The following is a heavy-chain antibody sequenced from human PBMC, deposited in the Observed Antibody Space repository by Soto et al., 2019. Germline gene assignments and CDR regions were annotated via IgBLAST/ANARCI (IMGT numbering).Heavy chain of an antibody. CDR1: GYTFTRYT. D-gene: IGHD2-15*01. V-gene: IGHV1-3*01. CDR3: ARGIATGQLDP. J-gene: IGHJ5*02. CDR2: INPDNGNT. Sequence: APVKVSCKASGYTFTRYTMNWVRQAPGQRLEWMGWINPDNGNTKSSQKFQDRVIITRDTSASTAYMDLSSLRSEDTAVYYCARGIATGQLDPWGQGTLVTSPQ.